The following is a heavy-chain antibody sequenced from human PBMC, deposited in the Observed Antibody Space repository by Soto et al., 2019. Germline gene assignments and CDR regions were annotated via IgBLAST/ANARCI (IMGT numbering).Heavy chain of an antibody. Sequence: QVQLVESGGGLVKPGGSLRLSRAASGFTFSDHYMSWIRQTPGKGLEWVSYISDSGKTIYYADSVKGRFTISRDNANNSLYLQMNSLRVEDTAVYYCARPGPNYVDFSDLWGQGALVTVSS. CDR1: GFTFSDHY. J-gene: IGHJ4*02. D-gene: IGHD4-17*01. V-gene: IGHV3-11*01. CDR2: ISDSGKTI. CDR3: ARPGPNYVDFSDL.